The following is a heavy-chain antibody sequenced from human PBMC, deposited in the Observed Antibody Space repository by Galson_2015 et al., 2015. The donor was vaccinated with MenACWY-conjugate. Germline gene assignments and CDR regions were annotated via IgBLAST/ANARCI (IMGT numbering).Heavy chain of an antibody. V-gene: IGHV4-34*01. J-gene: IGHJ6*02. CDR1: DGSLTGAS. CDR3: ARLVTRGITIFGAHPRASYGLDV. Sequence: ETLSLTCGVHDGSLTGASWSWIRQPPGKGLEWLGEINHVGDTDYNPSLRGRVTISLDTSKNQFSLRLGSVTAADTAVYYCARLVTRGITIFGAHPRASYGLDVWGQGTTVTVSS. D-gene: IGHD3-3*01. CDR2: INHVGDT.